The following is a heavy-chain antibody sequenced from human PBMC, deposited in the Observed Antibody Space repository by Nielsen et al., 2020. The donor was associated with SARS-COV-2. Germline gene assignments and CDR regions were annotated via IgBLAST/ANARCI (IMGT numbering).Heavy chain of an antibody. J-gene: IGHJ4*02. CDR2: IWYDGSNK. V-gene: IGHV3-33*06. Sequence: GESLKISCAASGFTFSSYGMHWVRQAPGKGLEWVAVIWYDGSNKYYADSVKGRFTISRDNSKNTLFLQMNDLRAEDTAVYYCAKYRGALRENYYFDSWGQGTLVTVSS. CDR3: AKYRGALRENYYFDS. D-gene: IGHD4-17*01. CDR1: GFTFSSYG.